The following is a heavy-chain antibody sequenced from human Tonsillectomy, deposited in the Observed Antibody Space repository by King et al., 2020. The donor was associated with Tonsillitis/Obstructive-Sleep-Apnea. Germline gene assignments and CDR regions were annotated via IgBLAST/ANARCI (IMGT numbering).Heavy chain of an antibody. Sequence: VQLVESGGGLVKPGGSLRLSCAASGLTFSDYYMSWMRQAPGKGLEWVSYISSSSTYRNYADSVKGRFTISRDNAKSTLYLQMNSLRAADTAVYYCARDLMSSTVTTFGYYVDWGQGTLVTVSP. CDR1: GLTFSDYY. D-gene: IGHD4-17*01. CDR3: ARDLMSSTVTTFGYYVD. CDR2: ISSSSTYR. J-gene: IGHJ4*02. V-gene: IGHV3-11*05.